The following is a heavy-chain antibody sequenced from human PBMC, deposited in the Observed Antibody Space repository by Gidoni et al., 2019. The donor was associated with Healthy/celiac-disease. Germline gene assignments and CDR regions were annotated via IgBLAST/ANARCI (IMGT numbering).Heavy chain of an antibody. CDR3: AKDLNYDSSGYYPVDDAFDI. Sequence: EVQLLESGGGLVQPGGSLRLSCSASGFTFSSYAMSWVRQAPGKGLEWVSEISGSGGSTYYADSVKGRFTISRDNSKNTLYLQMNSLRAEDTAVYYCAKDLNYDSSGYYPVDDAFDIWGQGTMVTVSS. J-gene: IGHJ3*02. CDR2: ISGSGGST. CDR1: GFTFSSYA. D-gene: IGHD3-22*01. V-gene: IGHV3-23*01.